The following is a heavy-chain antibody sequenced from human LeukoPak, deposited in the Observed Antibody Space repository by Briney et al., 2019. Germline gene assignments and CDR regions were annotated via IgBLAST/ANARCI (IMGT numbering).Heavy chain of an antibody. J-gene: IGHJ3*02. Sequence: GGSLRLSCAASGFTFNTYWMTWVRQAPGKGLEWVANVKQDGSEKYYVDSAKGRFTISRDNAKNSLYLQMNSLRAEDTSVYFCARLSYWVFEIWGQGTMVTVSS. CDR1: GFTFNTYW. CDR3: ARLSYWVFEI. V-gene: IGHV3-7*01. CDR2: VKQDGSEK. D-gene: IGHD2-21*01.